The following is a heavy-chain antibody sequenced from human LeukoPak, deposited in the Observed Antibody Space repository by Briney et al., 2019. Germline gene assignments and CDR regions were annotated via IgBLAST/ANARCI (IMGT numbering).Heavy chain of an antibody. CDR1: GFAFSDCG. D-gene: IGHD3-10*01. CDR3: AKESPYRTTFFGDY. V-gene: IGHV3-30*02. CDR2: IRYDGSNK. J-gene: IGHJ4*02. Sequence: GGSLRLSCAASGFAFSDCGMHWVRQAPGKGLEWVAFIRYDGSNKYYADSVKGRFTISRDNSKNTLYLQMNSLRAEDTAVYYCAKESPYRTTFFGDYWGQGTLVTVSS.